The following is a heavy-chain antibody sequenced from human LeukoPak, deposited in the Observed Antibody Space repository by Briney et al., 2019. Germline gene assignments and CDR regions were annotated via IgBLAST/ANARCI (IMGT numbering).Heavy chain of an antibody. CDR1: GGSISNEIW. Sequence: SETLSLTCAVSGGSISNEIWWSWVRQPPGKGLEWIGEIYHRGSTNYNPSLQSRVTISVDNSKNQFSLNLRSVTAADTAVYYCARGYDYGGNRDRRYYYYGMDVWGQGTTVTVSS. D-gene: IGHD4-23*01. CDR3: ARGYDYGGNRDRRYYYYGMDV. CDR2: IYHRGST. J-gene: IGHJ6*02. V-gene: IGHV4-4*02.